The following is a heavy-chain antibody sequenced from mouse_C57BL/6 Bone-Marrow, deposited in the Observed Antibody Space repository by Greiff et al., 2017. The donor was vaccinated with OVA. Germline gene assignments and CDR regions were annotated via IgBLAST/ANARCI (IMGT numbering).Heavy chain of an antibody. CDR1: GFNIKDDY. J-gene: IGHJ2*01. CDR2: IDPENGDT. D-gene: IGHD3-2*02. Sequence: VQLQQSGAELVRPGASVKLSCTASGFNIKDDYMHWVKQRPEQGLEWIGWIDPENGDTEYASKFQGKATITADTSSNTAYLQLSSLTSEDTAVYYCSTAQASYYFDYWGQGTTLTVSS. CDR3: STAQASYYFDY. V-gene: IGHV14-4*01.